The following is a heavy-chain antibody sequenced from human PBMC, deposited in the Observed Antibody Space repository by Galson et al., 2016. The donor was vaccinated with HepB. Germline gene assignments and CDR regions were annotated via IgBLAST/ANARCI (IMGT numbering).Heavy chain of an antibody. J-gene: IGHJ3*01. CDR1: GYTFSAHW. CDR2: IFPGDSDT. D-gene: IGHD4-17*01. Sequence: SGAEVKKPGESLRISCKSLGYTFSAHWVGWVRQMPGKGLEWMGIIFPGDSDTRYSPSFQGQVTISADQSISTAYLQWSSLQASDTAMYYCARHRGGDSTDPFDFWGQGTMVTVTS. V-gene: IGHV5-51*01. CDR3: ARHRGGDSTDPFDF.